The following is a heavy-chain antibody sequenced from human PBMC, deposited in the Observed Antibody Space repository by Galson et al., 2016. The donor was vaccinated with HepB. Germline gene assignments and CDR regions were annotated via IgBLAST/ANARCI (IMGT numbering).Heavy chain of an antibody. CDR3: SRHGHGKRGSYLAEWWFAKRTADYAYNYGTDV. V-gene: IGHV4-39*01. CDR2: ISYSGST. Sequence: SETLSLTCTVSGGSISSSNYYWGWLRQPPGKRLEWIGSISYSGSTYYNPSLKSRTTIYVDTSKRPFPLKLSSVTAAVAALYYCSRHGHGKRGSYLAEWWFAKRTADYAYNYGTDVWGQGTTVTVSS. J-gene: IGHJ6*02. D-gene: IGHD2-15*01. CDR1: GGSISSSNYY.